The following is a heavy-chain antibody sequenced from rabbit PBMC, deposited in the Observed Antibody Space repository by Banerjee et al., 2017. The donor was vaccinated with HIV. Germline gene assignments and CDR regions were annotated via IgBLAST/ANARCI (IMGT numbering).Heavy chain of an antibody. CDR3: VRWGWL. Sequence: QEQLEESGGDLVKPEGSLTLTCTASGFSFSSSEWISWVRQAPGKGLEWIACIYAGSSGSTYYASWATGRFTTSKTSSTTVTLQMTSLTAADTASYFCVRWGWLWGPGTLVTVS. V-gene: IGHV1S45*01. J-gene: IGHJ4*01. D-gene: IGHD4-2*01. CDR1: GFSFSSSEW. CDR2: IYAGSSGST.